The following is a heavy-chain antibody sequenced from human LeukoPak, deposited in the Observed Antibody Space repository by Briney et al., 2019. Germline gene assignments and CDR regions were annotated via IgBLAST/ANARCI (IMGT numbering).Heavy chain of an antibody. CDR1: GYTFTSYD. J-gene: IGHJ4*02. V-gene: IGHV1-8*01. Sequence: GASVKVSCKASGYTFTSYDINWVRQATGQGLEWMGWMNPNSGNTGYAQKFQGRVTMTRDTSISTAYMELSRLRSDDTAVYYCARDPCDTAMNFCAWHNWGQGTLVTVSS. D-gene: IGHD5-18*01. CDR2: MNPNSGNT. CDR3: ARDPCDTAMNFCAWHN.